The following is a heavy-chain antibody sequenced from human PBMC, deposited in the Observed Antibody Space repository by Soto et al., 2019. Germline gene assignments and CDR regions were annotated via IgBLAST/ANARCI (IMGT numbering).Heavy chain of an antibody. CDR1: GFTFSSYA. CDR3: AKDIFPYRIAVAGNPLNSFDP. CDR2: ISGSGGST. J-gene: IGHJ5*02. D-gene: IGHD6-19*01. V-gene: IGHV3-23*01. Sequence: GGSLRLSCAASGFTFSSYAMSWVRQAPGKGLEWVSAISGSGGSTYYADSVKGRFTISRDNSKNTLYLQMNSLRAEDTAVYYCAKDIFPYRIAVAGNPLNSFDPWGQGTLVTVSS.